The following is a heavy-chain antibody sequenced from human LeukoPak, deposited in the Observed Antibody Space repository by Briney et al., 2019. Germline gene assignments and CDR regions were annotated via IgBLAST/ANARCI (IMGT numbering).Heavy chain of an antibody. CDR1: GFTLSTNY. D-gene: IGHD3-3*01. J-gene: IGHJ6*02. CDR2: IYSGGST. Sequence: GGSLRLSRAASGFTLSTNYMSWVPQAPGKGLEWVSVIYSGGSTSYADSVKGRFTISRDNSKNTLYLQMNSLRAEDTAVYTSAKHIGVISRGVYYYYYGIDVRGQGTTVTVSS. V-gene: IGHV3-66*04. CDR3: AKHIGVISRGVYYYYYGIDV.